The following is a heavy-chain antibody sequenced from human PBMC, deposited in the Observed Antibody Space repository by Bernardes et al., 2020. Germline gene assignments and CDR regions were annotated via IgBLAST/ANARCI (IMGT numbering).Heavy chain of an antibody. CDR1: GFTFSSYW. CDR2: INSDGSST. V-gene: IGHV3-74*01. J-gene: IGHJ5*02. CDR3: ASFGVVITRINWFDP. D-gene: IGHD3-3*01. Sequence: VWSLRLSCAASGFTFSSYWMHWVRQAPGKGLVWVSRINSDGSSTSYADSVKGRFTISRDNAKNTLYLQMNSLRAEDTAVYYCASFGVVITRINWFDPWGQGTLVTVSS.